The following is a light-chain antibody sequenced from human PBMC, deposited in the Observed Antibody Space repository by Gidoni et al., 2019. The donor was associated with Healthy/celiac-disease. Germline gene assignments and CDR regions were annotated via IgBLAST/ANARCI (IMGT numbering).Light chain of an antibody. V-gene: IGKV3-20*01. J-gene: IGKJ4*01. Sequence: EIVLTQSPGTLSLSPGERATLSCRASQSVSSSYYTWYHQKPGQPPRLLIYGAASRATGITDRFSGSGCGTDFTLTISRLEPEDFAVYYCQQYGSSPPLTFGGGTKVEIK. CDR2: GAA. CDR3: QQYGSSPPLT. CDR1: QSVSSSY.